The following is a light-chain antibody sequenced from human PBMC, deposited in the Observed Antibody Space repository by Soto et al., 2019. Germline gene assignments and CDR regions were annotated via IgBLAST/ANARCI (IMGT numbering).Light chain of an antibody. Sequence: ENVLTQSPGTLSLSPGERATLSCRASQSVTNSFLAWYQQKPGQAPRLLIYGASSRATGIPDRFSGGGSGTDFTLTISRLEPEDFAVYYCQQYGSSPPFTFGPGTKVDIK. V-gene: IGKV3-20*01. CDR1: QSVTNSF. J-gene: IGKJ3*01. CDR2: GAS. CDR3: QQYGSSPPFT.